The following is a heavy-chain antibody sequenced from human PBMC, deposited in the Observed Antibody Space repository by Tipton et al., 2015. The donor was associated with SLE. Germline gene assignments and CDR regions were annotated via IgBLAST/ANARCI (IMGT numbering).Heavy chain of an antibody. J-gene: IGHJ4*02. V-gene: IGHV4-39*07. CDR3: ARRHYSGPFDS. CDR1: DGSIRSTNYY. D-gene: IGHD5-12*01. Sequence: TLSLTCTVSDGSIRSTNYYWGWIRQPPGKGLEWIGSIFYTGSTYYNPSLKGRVSFSIDTSKHQFSLKLNSVTAADTAVYYCARRHYSGPFDSWGQGTLVTVSS. CDR2: IFYTGST.